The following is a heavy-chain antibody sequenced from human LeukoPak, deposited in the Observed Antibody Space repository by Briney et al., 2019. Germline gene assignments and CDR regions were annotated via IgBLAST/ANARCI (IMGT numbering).Heavy chain of an antibody. Sequence: SGTLSLTCAVYGGSFSGYYWSWIRQPPGKGLEWIGEINHSGSINYNPSLKSRVTISVDTSKNQFSLKLSSVTAADTAVYYCARRGGSYRSRPLDYWGQGTLVTVSS. CDR3: ARRGGSYRSRPLDY. D-gene: IGHD1-26*01. V-gene: IGHV4-34*01. J-gene: IGHJ4*02. CDR1: GGSFSGYY. CDR2: INHSGSI.